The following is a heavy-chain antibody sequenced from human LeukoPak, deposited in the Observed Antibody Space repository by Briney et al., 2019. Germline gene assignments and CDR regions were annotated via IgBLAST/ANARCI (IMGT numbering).Heavy chain of an antibody. CDR3: ARQTGSGLFILP. Sequence: KPSETLSLTCTVSGVSISSSNSYWGWIRQPPGKGLEWIGRIYYSGNTYYNASLKSQVSISIDTSKNQFSLRLTSVTAADTAVYYCARQTGSGLFILPGGQGTLVTVSS. V-gene: IGHV4-39*01. J-gene: IGHJ4*02. CDR1: GVSISSSNSY. CDR2: IYYSGNT. D-gene: IGHD3/OR15-3a*01.